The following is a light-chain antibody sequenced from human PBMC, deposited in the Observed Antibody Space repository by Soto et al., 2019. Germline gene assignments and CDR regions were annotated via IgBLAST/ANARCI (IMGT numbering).Light chain of an antibody. CDR2: EGT. Sequence: QSALTQPASVSGSPGQSITISCTGTSRDVGTYDLVSWYQHHPGKAPKLMIYEGTKRPSGVSNRFSGSKSGNTASLAISGLQAEDEADYYCCSYAGSSTYVFGTGTNVTVL. CDR3: CSYAGSSTYV. CDR1: SRDVGTYDL. V-gene: IGLV2-23*01. J-gene: IGLJ1*01.